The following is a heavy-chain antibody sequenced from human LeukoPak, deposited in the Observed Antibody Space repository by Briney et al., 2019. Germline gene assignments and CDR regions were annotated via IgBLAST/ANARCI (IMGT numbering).Heavy chain of an antibody. Sequence: SETLSLTCTVSGGSISSYDWSWIRQPPGKGLEWIGYIYYSGSTNYNPSLKSRVTISVDTSKNQFSLKLSSVTAADAAVYYCARAEYSSSTGYYFDYWGQGTLVTVSS. CDR1: GGSISSYD. J-gene: IGHJ4*02. D-gene: IGHD6-6*01. V-gene: IGHV4-59*12. CDR2: IYYSGST. CDR3: ARAEYSSSTGYYFDY.